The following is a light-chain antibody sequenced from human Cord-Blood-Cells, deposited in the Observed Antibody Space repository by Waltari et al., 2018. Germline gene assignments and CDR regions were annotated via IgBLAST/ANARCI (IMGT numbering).Light chain of an antibody. Sequence: DIQMTHSPSTLSASVGDRVTTTCRASQSISSWLAWYQQKPGKAPKLLIYKASSLESGVPSRFSGSGSGTEFTLTISSLQPDDFATYYCQQYNSYSTFGQGTKLEIK. J-gene: IGKJ2*01. CDR1: QSISSW. CDR3: QQYNSYST. V-gene: IGKV1-5*03. CDR2: KAS.